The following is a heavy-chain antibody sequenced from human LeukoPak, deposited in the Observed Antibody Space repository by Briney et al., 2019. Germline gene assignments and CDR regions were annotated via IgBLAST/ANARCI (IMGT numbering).Heavy chain of an antibody. CDR1: GGSISSGGYY. D-gene: IGHD5-12*01. CDR2: IYYSGST. J-gene: IGHJ4*02. Sequence: ASQTLSLTCTVSGGSISSGGYYWSWIRQPPGKGLEWIGYIYYSGSTYYNPSLKSRVTISVDTSKNQFSLKLSSVTAADTAVYYCARDALERGYSGYVFDYWGQGTLVTVSS. V-gene: IGHV4-31*03. CDR3: ARDALERGYSGYVFDY.